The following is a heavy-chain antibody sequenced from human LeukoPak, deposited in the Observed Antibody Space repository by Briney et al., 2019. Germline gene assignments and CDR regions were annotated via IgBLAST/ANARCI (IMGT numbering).Heavy chain of an antibody. CDR2: IRYDGSNK. J-gene: IGHJ4*02. CDR3: AKGIAVAGTPRPFDY. Sequence: PGGSLRLSCAASGFTFSSYGMHWVRQAPGKGLEWVAFIRYDGSNKYYADSVKGRFTISRDNSRTTLYLQMNSLRAEDTAVYYCAKGIAVAGTPRPFDYWGQGTLVTVSS. CDR1: GFTFSSYG. V-gene: IGHV3-30*02. D-gene: IGHD6-19*01.